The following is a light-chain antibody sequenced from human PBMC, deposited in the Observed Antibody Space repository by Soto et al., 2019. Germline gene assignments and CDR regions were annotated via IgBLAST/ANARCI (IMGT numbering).Light chain of an antibody. CDR1: QSVSSGY. J-gene: IGKJ1*01. CDR3: QQYGSSPWT. CDR2: GAS. Sequence: EIVLSQTPGTLSLSPGEGATLSCRASQSVSSGYLAWYQQKPGQAPRLLIYGASIRATAIPDRFSGRGSGTDFTLTISRLEPEDFAVYYCQQYGSSPWTFGQGTKVDI. V-gene: IGKV3-20*01.